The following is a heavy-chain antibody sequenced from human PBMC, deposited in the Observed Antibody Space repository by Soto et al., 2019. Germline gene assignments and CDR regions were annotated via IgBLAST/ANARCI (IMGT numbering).Heavy chain of an antibody. CDR3: ALTATYYYDSSGYSPFDY. CDR2: IKQDGSEK. J-gene: IGHJ4*02. D-gene: IGHD3-22*01. CDR1: GYTFTSYA. Sequence: GASVKVSCKASGYTFTSYAMNWVRQAPGQRLEWMGWINIKQDGSEKYYVDSVKGRFTISRDNAKNSLYLQMNSLRAEDTAVYYCALTATYYYDSSGYSPFDYWGQGTLVTVSS. V-gene: IGHV3-7*05.